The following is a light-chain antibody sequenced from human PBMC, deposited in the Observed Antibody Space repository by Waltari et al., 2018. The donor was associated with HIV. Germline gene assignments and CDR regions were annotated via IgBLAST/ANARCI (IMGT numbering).Light chain of an antibody. Sequence: EILLTQSPVTLSLSPGERATLSCRASQSFSSSNVAWFEQKPGQTPRHLIYGVSRRATGIPERFIGSGSETDFTLTISRLEPEDFAVYDCQQFDSSPRTFGQGTKVELK. CDR1: QSFSSSN. CDR2: GVS. J-gene: IGKJ1*01. CDR3: QQFDSSPRT. V-gene: IGKV3-20*01.